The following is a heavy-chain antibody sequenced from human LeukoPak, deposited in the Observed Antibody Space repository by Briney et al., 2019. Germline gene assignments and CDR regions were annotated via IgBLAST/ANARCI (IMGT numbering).Heavy chain of an antibody. D-gene: IGHD3-22*01. CDR2: ISAYNGNT. CDR1: GYTFTSYG. J-gene: IGHJ4*02. CDR3: ARDIRYDSSGYYSEEEFDY. Sequence: ASVKVSCKASGYTFTSYGISWVRQAPGKGLEWMGWISAYNGNTNYAQKLQGRVTMTTDTSTSTAYMELRSLRSDDTAVYYCARDIRYDSSGYYSEEEFDYWGQGTLVTVSS. V-gene: IGHV1-18*01.